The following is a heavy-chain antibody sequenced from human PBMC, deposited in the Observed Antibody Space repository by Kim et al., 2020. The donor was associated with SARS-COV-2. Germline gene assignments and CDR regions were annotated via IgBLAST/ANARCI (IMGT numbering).Heavy chain of an antibody. J-gene: IGHJ1*01. CDR3: AKSEQWPLWMH. Sequence: LSLTCAASGFTFSSYAMSWVRQAPGKGLEWVSAISGSGGSTYYADSVKGRFTISRDNSKNTLYLQMNSLRAEDTAVYYCAKSEQWPLWMHWGQGTLVTVSS. CDR1: GFTFSSYA. V-gene: IGHV3-23*01. D-gene: IGHD6-19*01. CDR2: ISGSGGST.